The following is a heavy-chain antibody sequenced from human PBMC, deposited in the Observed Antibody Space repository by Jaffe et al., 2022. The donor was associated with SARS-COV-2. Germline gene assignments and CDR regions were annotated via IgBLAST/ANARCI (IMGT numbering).Heavy chain of an antibody. D-gene: IGHD6-19*01. CDR3: AKDLLYGIAVAATKGDYYYYYGMDV. J-gene: IGHJ6*02. CDR2: ISWNSGSI. CDR1: GFTFDDYA. Sequence: EVQLVESGGGLVQPGRSLRLSCAASGFTFDDYAMHWVRQAPGKGLEWVSGISWNSGSIGYADSVKGRFTISRDNAKNSLYLQMNSLRAEDTALYYCAKDLLYGIAVAATKGDYYYYYGMDVWGQGTTVTVSS. V-gene: IGHV3-9*01.